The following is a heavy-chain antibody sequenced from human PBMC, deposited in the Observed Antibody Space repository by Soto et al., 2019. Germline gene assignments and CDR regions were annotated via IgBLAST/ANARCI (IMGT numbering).Heavy chain of an antibody. Sequence: GGSLRLSCATSGISFSDYTMNWVRQAPGKGLEWVSSISSSGRYIYYIDSVKGRFTISRDNSRNSLYLQMNSLRAEDTAVYYCARENPIDYWGQGALVTVSS. CDR2: ISSSGRYI. J-gene: IGHJ4*02. CDR1: GISFSDYT. V-gene: IGHV3-21*01. CDR3: ARENPIDY.